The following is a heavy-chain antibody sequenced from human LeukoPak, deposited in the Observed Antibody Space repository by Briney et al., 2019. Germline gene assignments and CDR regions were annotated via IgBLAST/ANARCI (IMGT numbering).Heavy chain of an antibody. D-gene: IGHD3-10*01. CDR1: GYTFTSHG. CDR2: ISAYNGNT. J-gene: IGHJ4*02. Sequence: ASVKVSCKASGYTFTSHGISWVRQAPGQGLEWMGWISAYNGNTNYAQKLQGRVTMTTDTSTSTAYMELRSLRSDDTAVYYCARGPLWFGDFPNFDYWGQGTLVTVSS. V-gene: IGHV1-18*01. CDR3: ARGPLWFGDFPNFDY.